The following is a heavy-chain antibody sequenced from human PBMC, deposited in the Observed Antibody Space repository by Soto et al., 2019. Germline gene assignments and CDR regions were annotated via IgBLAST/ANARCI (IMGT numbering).Heavy chain of an antibody. D-gene: IGHD6-13*01. Sequence: QVQLVQSGAEVKKPGASVKVSCKASGYTFTGYYMHWVRQAPGQGLEWMGWINPNSGGTNYAQKFQGWVTMTRDTSISTAYMELSRLRSDDTAVYYCARDYVSGIIDSSSWPDYYYGMDVWGQGTTVTVSS. CDR2: INPNSGGT. V-gene: IGHV1-2*04. CDR1: GYTFTGYY. CDR3: ARDYVSGIIDSSSWPDYYYGMDV. J-gene: IGHJ6*02.